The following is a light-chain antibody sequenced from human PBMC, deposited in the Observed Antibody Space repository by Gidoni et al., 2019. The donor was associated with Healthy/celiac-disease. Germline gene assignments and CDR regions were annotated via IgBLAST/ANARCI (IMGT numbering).Light chain of an antibody. V-gene: IGKV1-9*01. CDR1: QGISSY. CDR3: QQLNSYPWT. CDR2: AAS. Sequence: DIQLTQSPSFLSASVGDRVTITCRASQGISSYLAWYQQKPGKAPKLLIYAASILQSGVPSRFSGSGSGTEFTLTISSLQPEDFATYHCQQLNSYPWTFGQGTKVEIK. J-gene: IGKJ1*01.